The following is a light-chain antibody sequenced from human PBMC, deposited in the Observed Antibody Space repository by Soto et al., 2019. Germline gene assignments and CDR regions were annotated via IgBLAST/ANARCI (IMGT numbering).Light chain of an antibody. J-gene: IGLJ2*01. Sequence: SLGASVKLTCTLSSGHSSYAIAWHQQQPEKGPRYLMKLNSDGSHSKGDGIPDRFSGSSSGAERYLTISSLQSEDEADYYCQTWGTGIPVVFGGGTKLTVL. CDR1: SGHSSYA. V-gene: IGLV4-69*01. CDR3: QTWGTGIPVV. CDR2: LNSDGSH.